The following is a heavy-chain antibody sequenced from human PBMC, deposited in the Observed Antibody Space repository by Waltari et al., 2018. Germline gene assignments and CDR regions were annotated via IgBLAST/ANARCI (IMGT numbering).Heavy chain of an antibody. D-gene: IGHD6-13*01. CDR3: ARRGTAIAAANDY. CDR2: ITPYNGNT. CDR1: GYSFTGYG. J-gene: IGHJ4*02. V-gene: IGHV1-18*01. Sequence: QVQLVQSGVEVKQPGASVTVSFKASGYSFTGYGISWVRQAPGQGLEWMGWITPYNGNTDYAQNLQGRVTMTTDTSTTTAYMELRSLRSDDTAVYFCARRGTAIAAANDYWGQGTLVTVSS.